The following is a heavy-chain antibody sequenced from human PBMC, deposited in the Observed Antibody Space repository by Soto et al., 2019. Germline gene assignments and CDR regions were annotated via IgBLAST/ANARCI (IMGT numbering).Heavy chain of an antibody. CDR2: IRKKVNSYTT. J-gene: IGHJ2*01. D-gene: IGHD3-16*01. Sequence: QLVESGGRLVQPGGSLRLSCAASGFIFSDQYMDWVRQAPGKGLEWVGRIRKKVNSYTTEYAASVKGRFTVSRDDSKNSLYLQMNSLKTEDTAIYYCARDLGGAPYVDLWGRVTLVTVSS. V-gene: IGHV3-72*01. CDR3: ARDLGGAPYVDL. CDR1: GFIFSDQY.